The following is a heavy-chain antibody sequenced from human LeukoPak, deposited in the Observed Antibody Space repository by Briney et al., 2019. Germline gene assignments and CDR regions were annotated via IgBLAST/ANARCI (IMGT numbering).Heavy chain of an antibody. CDR2: IYGGGLT. D-gene: IGHD3-10*01. Sequence: PGGSLRLSCAASGLTVSSNYMSWVRQAPGEGLEWVSIIYGGGLTFYADSVKGRFTISRDTSKNTLYLQMNSLRAEDTAVYYCARELTTMIRGVYYYYGMDVWGQGTTVTVSS. J-gene: IGHJ6*02. CDR1: GLTVSSNY. V-gene: IGHV3-53*01. CDR3: ARELTTMIRGVYYYYGMDV.